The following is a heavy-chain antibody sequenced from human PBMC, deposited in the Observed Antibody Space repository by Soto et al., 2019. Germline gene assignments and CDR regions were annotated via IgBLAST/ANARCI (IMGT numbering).Heavy chain of an antibody. CDR2: ISYDGSNK. CDR3: AKVTRSSWYYTFHY. CDR1: GFTFSSYG. J-gene: IGHJ4*02. D-gene: IGHD6-13*01. V-gene: IGHV3-30*18. Sequence: QVQLVESGGGVVQPGRSLRLSCAASGFTFSSYGMHWVRQTPGKGLEWVAVISYDGSNKYYADSVKGRFTISRDNSKNTLYLQMNSLRAEDTAVYYCAKVTRSSWYYTFHYWGQGTLVTVSS.